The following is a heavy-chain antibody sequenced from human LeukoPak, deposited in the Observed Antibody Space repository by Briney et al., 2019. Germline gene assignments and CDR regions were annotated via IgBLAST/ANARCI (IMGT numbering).Heavy chain of an antibody. J-gene: IGHJ4*02. Sequence: GGSLRLSCAASGFTVSSNYMSWVRQAPGKGLEWVSVIYSGGSTYYADSVKGRFTISRDNAKNSLYLQMNSLRAEDTAVYYCARVVGVEMATITASDYWGQGTLVTVSS. CDR3: ARVVGVEMATITASDY. V-gene: IGHV3-53*01. D-gene: IGHD5-24*01. CDR2: IYSGGST. CDR1: GFTVSSNY.